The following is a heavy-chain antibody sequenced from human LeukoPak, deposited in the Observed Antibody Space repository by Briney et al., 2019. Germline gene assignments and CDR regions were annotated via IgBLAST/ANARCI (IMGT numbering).Heavy chain of an antibody. D-gene: IGHD3-10*01. Sequence: SETLSLTCTVSGGSISSGNYYYSWIRQPAGKGLEWPGRIYTSGTTNYNPSLKSRVNISVDTSKNQFSLKLTSVTAADTAVYYCARSQFYGSGSYQGRWFDPWGQGTLVTVSS. CDR1: GGSISSGNYY. V-gene: IGHV4-61*02. J-gene: IGHJ5*02. CDR3: ARSQFYGSGSYQGRWFDP. CDR2: IYTSGTT.